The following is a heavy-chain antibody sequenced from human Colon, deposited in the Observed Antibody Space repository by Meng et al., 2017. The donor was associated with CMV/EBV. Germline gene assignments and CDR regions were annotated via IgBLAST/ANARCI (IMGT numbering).Heavy chain of an antibody. Sequence: ASVKVSCKASGYTFTSYDINWVRQATGQGLEWMGWMNPNSGSTGYAQKFQGRVTITRNTSISTAYMELSSLRSEDTAVYYCARDQQLASHYYYGMDVWGQGTTVTVSS. J-gene: IGHJ6*02. V-gene: IGHV1-8*03. CDR2: MNPNSGST. CDR3: ARDQQLASHYYYGMDV. D-gene: IGHD6-13*01. CDR1: GYTFTSYD.